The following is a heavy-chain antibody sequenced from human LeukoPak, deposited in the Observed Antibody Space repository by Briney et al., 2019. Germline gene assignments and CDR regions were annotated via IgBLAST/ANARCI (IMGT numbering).Heavy chain of an antibody. V-gene: IGHV4-34*01. D-gene: IGHD4-23*01. CDR3: ARLPTVVTRDY. CDR2: INHSGST. Sequence: PSETLSLTCAVYGGSFSGYYWSWIRQPPGKGLEWIGEINHSGSTNYNPSLKGRVTISVDTSKNQFSLKLSSVTAADTAVYYCARLPTVVTRDYWGQGTLVTVSS. CDR1: GGSFSGYY. J-gene: IGHJ4*02.